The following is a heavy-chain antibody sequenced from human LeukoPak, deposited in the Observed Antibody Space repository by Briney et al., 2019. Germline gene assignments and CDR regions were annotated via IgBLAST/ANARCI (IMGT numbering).Heavy chain of an antibody. Sequence: GGSLRLSXAASGFTFSSYSMNWVRQAPGKGLEWVSSISSSSSYIYYADSVKGRFTISRDNAKNSLYLQMNSLRAEDTAVYYCARESAPEWYFDLWGRGTLVTVSS. CDR2: ISSSSSYI. V-gene: IGHV3-21*01. J-gene: IGHJ2*01. CDR1: GFTFSSYS. CDR3: ARESAPEWYFDL.